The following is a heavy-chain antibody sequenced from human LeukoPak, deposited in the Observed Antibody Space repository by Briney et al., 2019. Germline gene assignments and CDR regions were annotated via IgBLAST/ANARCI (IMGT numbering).Heavy chain of an antibody. CDR3: ARNLWFGESSDAFDM. CDR1: GYTFTGHY. V-gene: IGHV1-2*02. CDR2: INPKSGDT. J-gene: IGHJ3*02. D-gene: IGHD3-10*01. Sequence: ASVKVSCKAFGYTFTGHYMHWVRQAPGQGLEWMGWINPKSGDTNYAQKFQGRVTMTRDTSISTAYMDMSSLRSDDTAVYYCARNLWFGESSDAFDMWGQGTMVTVSS.